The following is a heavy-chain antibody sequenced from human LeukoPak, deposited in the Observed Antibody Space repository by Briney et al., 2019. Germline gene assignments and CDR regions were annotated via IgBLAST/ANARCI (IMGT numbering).Heavy chain of an antibody. CDR2: INPSGGAT. J-gene: IGHJ3*01. CDR1: GYIFTNYY. D-gene: IGHD3-10*01. Sequence: ASVKVSCKASGYIFTNYYIHWVRQAPGQGLEWRGIINPSGGATSSAQKFQGRVTMTRNTSTDTVSIELGSLRSEDTAMYYCARYGSGAPDAIDVWGQGTMVTVSS. V-gene: IGHV1-46*01. CDR3: ARYGSGAPDAIDV.